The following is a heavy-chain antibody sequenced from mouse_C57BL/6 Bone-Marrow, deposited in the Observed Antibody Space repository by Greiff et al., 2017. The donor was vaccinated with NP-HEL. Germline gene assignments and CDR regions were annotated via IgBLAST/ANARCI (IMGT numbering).Heavy chain of an antibody. Sequence: EVQLQQSGPVLVKPGASVKMSCKASGYTFTDYYMNWVKQSPGKSLEWIGVINPYNGGTSYNQKFKSKATLTVDKSSSTAYMELNSLTTEDSAVYYCARYYYGRGGLGYWGQGTTLTVSS. CDR1: GYTFTDYY. J-gene: IGHJ2*01. D-gene: IGHD1-1*01. V-gene: IGHV1-19*01. CDR3: ARYYYGRGGLGY. CDR2: INPYNGGT.